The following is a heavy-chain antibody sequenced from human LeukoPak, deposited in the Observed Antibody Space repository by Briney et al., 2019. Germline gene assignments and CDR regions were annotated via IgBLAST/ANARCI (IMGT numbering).Heavy chain of an antibody. D-gene: IGHD2-2*02. J-gene: IGHJ4*02. V-gene: IGHV4-38-2*02. CDR1: GYSITSGYY. Sequence: SETLSLTCSVSGYSITSGYYWGWIRQPPGKGLEWIGSIYHTGNTFYDPSFNSRVAISVDTSKNQFSLSLSSVTAADTAVYYCARYCSSTTCYTRGGDYWGQGTLVTVSS. CDR3: ARYCSSTTCYTRGGDY. CDR2: IYHTGNT.